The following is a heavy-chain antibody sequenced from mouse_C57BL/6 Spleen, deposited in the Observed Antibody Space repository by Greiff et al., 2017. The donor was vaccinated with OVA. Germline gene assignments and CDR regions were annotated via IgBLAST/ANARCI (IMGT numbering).Heavy chain of an antibody. D-gene: IGHD2-4*01. CDR1: GYTFTSYW. CDR3: ARGVYDYDWYFDV. J-gene: IGHJ1*03. CDR2: IDPSDSET. Sequence: VQLQQSGAELVRPGSSVKLSCKASGYTFTSYWMHWVKQRPIQGLEWIGNIDPSDSETHYNQKFKDKATLTVDKSSSTAYMQLSSLTSEDSAVYYCARGVYDYDWYFDVWGTGTTVTVSS. V-gene: IGHV1-52*01.